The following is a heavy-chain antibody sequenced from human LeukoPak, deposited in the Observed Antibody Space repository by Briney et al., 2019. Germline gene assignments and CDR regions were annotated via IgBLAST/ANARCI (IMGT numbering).Heavy chain of an antibody. J-gene: IGHJ4*02. D-gene: IGHD6-19*01. CDR2: IIPIFGTA. CDR1: GGTFSSYA. CDR3: AREPGIAVAGYAFDY. V-gene: IGHV1-69*13. Sequence: GASVKVSCKASGGTFSSYAISWVGQAPGQGLKWMGGIIPIFGTANYAQKFQGRVTITADESTSTTYMELSSLRSEDTAVYYCAREPGIAVAGYAFDYWGQGTLVTVSS.